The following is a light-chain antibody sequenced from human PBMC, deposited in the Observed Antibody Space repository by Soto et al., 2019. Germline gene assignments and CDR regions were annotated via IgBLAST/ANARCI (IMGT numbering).Light chain of an antibody. CDR1: QSVTSNY. Sequence: EIVLTQSPGTLSLSPGERATLSCRASQSVTSNYLAWYHHNPGQAPRCLIYGAAIRSSGIPDRFGGSGSGAEFTVNISRLETEDFAVYYCQQYGNSRSFGQGTKVESK. J-gene: IGKJ2*03. V-gene: IGKV3-20*01. CDR2: GAA. CDR3: QQYGNSRS.